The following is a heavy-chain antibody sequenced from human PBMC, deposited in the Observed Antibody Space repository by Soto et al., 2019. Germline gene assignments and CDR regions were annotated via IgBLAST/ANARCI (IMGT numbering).Heavy chain of an antibody. J-gene: IGHJ2*01. CDR3: SFAEEYCIGAIRFVFAFRLNRSSDL. CDR2: FSSSGGGT. D-gene: IGHD2-15*01. Sequence: KGLEWVSTFSSSGGGTYYADSVKGRFTISRDNSKNTLYLQMNSLRAEDTAVYYCSFAEEYCIGAIRFVFAFRLNRSSDL. V-gene: IGHV3-23*01.